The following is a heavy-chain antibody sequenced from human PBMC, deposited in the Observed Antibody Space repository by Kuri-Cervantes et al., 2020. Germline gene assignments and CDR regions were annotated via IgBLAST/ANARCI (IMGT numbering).Heavy chain of an antibody. J-gene: IGHJ4*02. CDR2: VRSSGSTI. V-gene: IGHV3-48*03. CDR1: GFTFSSYE. D-gene: IGHD2-15*01. Sequence: GESLKISCAASGFTFSSYEMNWVRQAPGKGLEWVSYVRSSGSTIYYADSVKGRFTISRDNTKNSLYLQMSSLRAEDTAVYYCARLVGYCSGGSCLPFDYWGQGTLVTVSS. CDR3: ARLVGYCSGGSCLPFDY.